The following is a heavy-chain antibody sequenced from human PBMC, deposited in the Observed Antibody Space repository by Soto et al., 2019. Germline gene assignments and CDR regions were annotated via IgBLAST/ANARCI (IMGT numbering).Heavy chain of an antibody. CDR1: GYTFTSND. Sequence: QVQLVQSGAEVKKPGASVKVSCKASGYTFTSNDINWVRQATGQGLGWMGWMNPNSGNTAYAQKFQGRVTMTRNTSISTAYMGLRSLRSEDTAVYYCARLKQDYAVAWGQGTLVTVSS. D-gene: IGHD3-16*01. V-gene: IGHV1-8*01. CDR3: ARLKQDYAVA. J-gene: IGHJ4*02. CDR2: MNPNSGNT.